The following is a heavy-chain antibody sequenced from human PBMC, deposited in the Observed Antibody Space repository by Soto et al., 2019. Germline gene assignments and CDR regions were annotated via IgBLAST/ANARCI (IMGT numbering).Heavy chain of an antibody. J-gene: IGHJ4*02. V-gene: IGHV4-59*01. CDR1: GGSISSYY. CDR3: ARDCSSTSCYESRGDYGLDY. D-gene: IGHD2-2*01. Sequence: SETLSLTCTVSGGSISSYYWSSIRQPPGKGLEWIGYIYYSGSTNYNPSLKSRVTISVDTSKNQFSLKLSSVTAADTAVYYCARDCSSTSCYESRGDYGLDYWRQGTLVTVSS. CDR2: IYYSGST.